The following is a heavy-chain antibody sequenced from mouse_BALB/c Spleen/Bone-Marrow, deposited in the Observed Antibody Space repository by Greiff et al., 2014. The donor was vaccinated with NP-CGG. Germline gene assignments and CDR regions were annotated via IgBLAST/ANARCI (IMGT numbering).Heavy chain of an antibody. Sequence: EVQLVESGGDLVYPGGSLKLSCAASGFTFSSYGMSWVRQPPDTRLEWVATINSGGTNTYYPDSMKGRFTISRDNAKNTLYLQMSSLRSEDTAMYYCTRRGIYDERTAMDYWGRGTSVTVSS. J-gene: IGHJ4*01. CDR1: GFTFSSYG. D-gene: IGHD2-12*01. CDR3: TRRGIYDERTAMDY. V-gene: IGHV5-6*01. CDR2: INSGGTNT.